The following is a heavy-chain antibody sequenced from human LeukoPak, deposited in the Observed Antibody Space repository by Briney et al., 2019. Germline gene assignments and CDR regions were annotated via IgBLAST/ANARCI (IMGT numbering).Heavy chain of an antibody. CDR2: ISGSGGST. D-gene: IGHD5-18*01. CDR3: AKDRQCSYGYPVYFEY. CDR1: GFTFNNYA. V-gene: IGHV3-23*01. Sequence: GGSLRLSCAASGFTFNNYAMSWVRQAPGKGLEWVSAISGSGGSTFYADPVKGRFTISRDNSKNTLYLQMNSLRAEDTAVYYCAKDRQCSYGYPVYFEYWGQGTLVTVSS. J-gene: IGHJ4*02.